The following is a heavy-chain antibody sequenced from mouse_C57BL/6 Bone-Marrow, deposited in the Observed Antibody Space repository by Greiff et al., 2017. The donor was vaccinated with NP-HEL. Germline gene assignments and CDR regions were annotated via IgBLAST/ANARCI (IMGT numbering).Heavy chain of an antibody. J-gene: IGHJ1*03. CDR1: GFTFSSYG. Sequence: EVNLVESGGDLVKPGGSLKLSCAASGFTFSSYGMSWVRQTPDKRLEWVATISSGGSYTYYPDSVKGRFTISRDNAKNTLYLQMSSLKSEDTAMYYCARRVWYFDVWGTGTTVTVSS. V-gene: IGHV5-6*02. CDR3: ARRVWYFDV. CDR2: ISSGGSYT.